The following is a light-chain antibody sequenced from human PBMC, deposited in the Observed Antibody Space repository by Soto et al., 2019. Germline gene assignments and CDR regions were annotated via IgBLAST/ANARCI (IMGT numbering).Light chain of an antibody. CDR1: QDIGNK. CDR2: AAY. V-gene: IGKV1-6*01. CDR3: LQDYNYAWT. J-gene: IGKJ1*01. Sequence: ASQMTQSPSSLSASVGDRVTLXXRASQDIGNKVGGVQQKPGQAPEXLIYAAYNLQSGVPSRFSGNRSGTDFTLTISSLQPEDFATYYCLQDYNYAWTFGQGTKVDIK.